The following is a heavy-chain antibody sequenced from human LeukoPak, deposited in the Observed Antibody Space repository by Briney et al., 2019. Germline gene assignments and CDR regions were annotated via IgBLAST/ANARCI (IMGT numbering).Heavy chain of an antibody. J-gene: IGHJ4*02. Sequence: AGRSLRLSCAASGFTFIDYDMHWVRHVIGKGLEWVSAIGIRGDTHYSGSVKGRFTISRENAESSLYLQMNSLRAEDTAVYYCARGGIQVSGIDEFDYWGQGALVTVSS. CDR1: GFTFIDYD. D-gene: IGHD6-19*01. CDR3: ARGGIQVSGIDEFDY. V-gene: IGHV3-13*01. CDR2: IGIRGDT.